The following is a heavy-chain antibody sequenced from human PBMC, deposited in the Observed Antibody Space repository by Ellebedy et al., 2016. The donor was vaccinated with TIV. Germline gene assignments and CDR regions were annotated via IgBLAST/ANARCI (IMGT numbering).Heavy chain of an antibody. J-gene: IGHJ4*02. CDR2: FYYTGST. V-gene: IGHV4-59*01. D-gene: IGHD4-23*01. CDR1: GDSISSYF. CDR3: ASWGDYGGNRHLDY. Sequence: SETLSLTXTVSGDSISSYFWSWIRQPPDKGLEWIGHFYYTGSTNYNPSLKSRVAISGDTSKNRFSLKLSSVTAADTAVYYCASWGDYGGNRHLDYWGQGTLVTVSS.